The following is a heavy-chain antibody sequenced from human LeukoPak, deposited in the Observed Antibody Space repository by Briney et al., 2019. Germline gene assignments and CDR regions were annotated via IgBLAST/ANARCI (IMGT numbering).Heavy chain of an antibody. Sequence: SMKVSYKASGYTFTSYGVSWVRQAPGQGLEWMGRIIPILGIANYAQKFQGRVTITTDESTSTAYMELSSLRSEDTAVYYCARVIEGYGDSPLSSYYYMDVWGKGTTVTVSS. D-gene: IGHD4-17*01. CDR1: GYTFTSYG. CDR3: ARVIEGYGDSPLSSYYYMDV. V-gene: IGHV1-69*04. J-gene: IGHJ6*03. CDR2: IIPILGIA.